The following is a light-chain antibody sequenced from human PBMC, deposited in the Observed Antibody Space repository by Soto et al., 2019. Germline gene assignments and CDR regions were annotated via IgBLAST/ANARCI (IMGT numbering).Light chain of an antibody. Sequence: QSALTQPASVSGSPGQSITISCTGTSSDVGGYNHVSWYQQSPGKAPKLIIYEVTKRHSGASSDRFPGSKSGNTASLTISGLQDDDEGDYYCTSYTSSNAYVFGTGTKLTVL. V-gene: IGLV2-14*01. CDR3: TSYTSSNAYV. J-gene: IGLJ1*01. CDR2: EVT. CDR1: SSDVGGYNH.